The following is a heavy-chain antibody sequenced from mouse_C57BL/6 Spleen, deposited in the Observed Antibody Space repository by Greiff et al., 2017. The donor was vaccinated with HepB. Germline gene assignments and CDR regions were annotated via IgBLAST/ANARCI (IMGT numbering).Heavy chain of an antibody. D-gene: IGHD1-1*01. V-gene: IGHV1-47*01. CDR2: FHPYNDDT. CDR3: ARSYYGSSGYFDV. CDR1: GYTFTTYP. J-gene: IGHJ1*03. Sequence: QVQLKESGAELVKPGASVKMSCKASGYTFTTYPIEWMKQNHGKSLEWIGNFHPYNDDTKYNEKFKGKATLTVEKSSSTVYLELSRLTSDDSAVYHCARSYYGSSGYFDVWGTGTTVTVSS.